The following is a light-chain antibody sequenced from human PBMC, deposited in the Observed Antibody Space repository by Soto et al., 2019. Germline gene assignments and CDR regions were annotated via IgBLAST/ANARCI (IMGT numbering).Light chain of an antibody. V-gene: IGKV1-9*01. CDR3: QQLNTYPLT. CDR2: AAS. J-gene: IGKJ4*01. Sequence: IQLTQSPSSLSASVGDRVTITCRASQGISSYLGWYQQKPGKAPNLLIYAASTLQGGVPSRFSGSESGTEFTLTISSLQPEDFATYYCQQLNTYPLTFGGGTKVDIK. CDR1: QGISSY.